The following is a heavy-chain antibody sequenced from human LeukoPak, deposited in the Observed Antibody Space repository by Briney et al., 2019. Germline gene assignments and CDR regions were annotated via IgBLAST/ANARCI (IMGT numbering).Heavy chain of an antibody. V-gene: IGHV3-7*01. Sequence: GGSLRLSCAASGFTFSSYWMSWVRQAPGKGLEWVANIKQDGSEKYYVDSVKGRFTISRDNAKNSLYLQMNSLRAEDTAVYYCARALRAYCGGDCYPSYWYYYYMDVWGKGTTVTVSS. D-gene: IGHD2-21*02. CDR2: IKQDGSEK. J-gene: IGHJ6*03. CDR3: ARALRAYCGGDCYPSYWYYYYMDV. CDR1: GFTFSSYW.